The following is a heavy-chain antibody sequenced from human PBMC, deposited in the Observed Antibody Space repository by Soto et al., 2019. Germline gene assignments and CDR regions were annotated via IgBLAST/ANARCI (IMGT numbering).Heavy chain of an antibody. CDR1: GDSIGTGGYY. Sequence: SETLSLTCTVSGDSIGTGGYYWDWIRQHPGKGPEWIGYIHYSGNTYYNPSLKSRLTISLDTSKNQFSLHLSSVTAADTAVYYCATNLVVIIRRTHMFFVSRGQGTLVTVS. CDR2: IHYSGNT. CDR3: ATNLVVIIRRTHMFFVS. V-gene: IGHV4-31*03. D-gene: IGHD3-16*02. J-gene: IGHJ4*02.